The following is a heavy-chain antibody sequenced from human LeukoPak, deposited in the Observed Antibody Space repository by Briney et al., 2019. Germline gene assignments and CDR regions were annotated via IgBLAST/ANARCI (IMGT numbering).Heavy chain of an antibody. CDR2: IYHSGST. D-gene: IGHD4-17*01. CDR3: ARLTVTTYYGMDV. Sequence: SQTLSLTCAVSGGSISSGGYSWSWIRQPPGKGLEWIGYIYHSGSTYYNPSLKSRVTISVDRSKNQFSLKLSSVTAADTAVYYCARLTVTTYYGMDVWGQGTTVTVSS. CDR1: GGSISSGGYS. J-gene: IGHJ6*02. V-gene: IGHV4-30-2*01.